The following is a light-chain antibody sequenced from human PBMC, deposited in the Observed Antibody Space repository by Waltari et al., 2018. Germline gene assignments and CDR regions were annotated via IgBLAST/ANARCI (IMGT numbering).Light chain of an antibody. CDR3: QQSYSTLLT. V-gene: IGKV1-39*01. CDR1: QSISSY. CDR2: AAS. Sequence: DIQMTQSPSSLSASVRDRVTITCRARQSISSYLNWYQQKPGKAPKLLIYAASSLQSGVPSRFSGSGSGTDFTLTISSLQPEDFATYYCQQSYSTLLTFGGGTKVEIK. J-gene: IGKJ4*01.